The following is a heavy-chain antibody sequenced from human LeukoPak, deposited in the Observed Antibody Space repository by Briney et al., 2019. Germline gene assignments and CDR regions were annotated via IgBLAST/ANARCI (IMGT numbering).Heavy chain of an antibody. Sequence: SGGSLRLSCAASGFTFSSYGMHWVRQAPGKGLEWVAVISYDGSNKYYADSVKGRFTISRDNSKNTLYLQMNSLRAEDTAVYYCAKDNSSSCRENWGQGTLVTVSS. V-gene: IGHV3-30*18. CDR1: GFTFSSYG. J-gene: IGHJ4*02. CDR3: AKDNSSSCREN. D-gene: IGHD6-13*01. CDR2: ISYDGSNK.